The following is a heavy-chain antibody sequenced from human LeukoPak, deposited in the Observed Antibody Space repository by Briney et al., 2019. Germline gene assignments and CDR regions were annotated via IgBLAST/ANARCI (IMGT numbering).Heavy chain of an antibody. J-gene: IGHJ4*02. V-gene: IGHV4-38-2*02. D-gene: IGHD6-6*01. CDR3: AREFSEYSSSSVRSGNDY. Sequence: TSETLSLTCTVSGYSISSAYYWGWIRQPPGKGLEWIGSIYYSGSTYYNPSLKSRVTISVDTSKNQFSLKLSSVTAADTAVYYCAREFSEYSSSSVRSGNDYWGQGTLVTVSS. CDR1: GYSISSAYY. CDR2: IYYSGST.